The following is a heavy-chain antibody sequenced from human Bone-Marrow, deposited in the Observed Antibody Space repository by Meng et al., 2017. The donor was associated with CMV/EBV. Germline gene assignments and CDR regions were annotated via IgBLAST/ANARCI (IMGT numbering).Heavy chain of an antibody. CDR2: ISAYNGNT. CDR1: GYTFTAHY. Sequence: ASVKVSCKASGYTFTAHYFHWVRQAPGQGLEWMGWISAYNGNTNYAQKLQGRVTMTTDTSTSTAYMELRSLRSDDTAVYYCAKQLAPNYYYYGMDVWGQGTTVTVSS. D-gene: IGHD6-13*01. V-gene: IGHV1-18*04. J-gene: IGHJ6*02. CDR3: AKQLAPNYYYYGMDV.